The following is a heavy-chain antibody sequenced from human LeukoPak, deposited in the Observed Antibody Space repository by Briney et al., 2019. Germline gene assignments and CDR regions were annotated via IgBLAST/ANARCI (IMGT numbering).Heavy chain of an antibody. D-gene: IGHD2/OR15-2a*01. CDR2: IYYSGST. CDR1: GGSISSSSYY. Sequence: SETLSLTCTVSGGSISSSSYYWGWIRQPPGKGLEWIGYIYYSGSTYYNPSLKSRVTISVDTSKNQFSLKLSSVTAADTAVYYCASSTTVGGPFDYWGQGTLVTVSS. V-gene: IGHV4-31*03. CDR3: ASSTTVGGPFDY. J-gene: IGHJ4*02.